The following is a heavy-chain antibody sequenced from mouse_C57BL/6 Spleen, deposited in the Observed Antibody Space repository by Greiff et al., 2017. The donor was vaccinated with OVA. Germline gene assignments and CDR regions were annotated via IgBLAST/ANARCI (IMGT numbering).Heavy chain of an antibody. CDR2: IYPGSGNT. Sequence: QVQLQQSGAELVRPGASVKLSCKASGYTFTDYYINWVKQRPGQGLEWIARIYPGSGNTYYNEKFKGKATLTAEKSSSTAYMQLRSLTSEDSAVYFCARDSSGYVDWFAYWGQGTLVTVSA. D-gene: IGHD3-2*02. CDR1: GYTFTDYY. CDR3: ARDSSGYVDWFAY. J-gene: IGHJ3*01. V-gene: IGHV1-76*01.